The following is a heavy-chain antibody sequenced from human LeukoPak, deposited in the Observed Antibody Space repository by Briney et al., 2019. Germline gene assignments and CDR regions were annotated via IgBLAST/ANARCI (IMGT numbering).Heavy chain of an antibody. Sequence: PSETLSLTCAVYGESFSGYYWNWIRQPPGKGLEWIGEINHRGSTNYNPSLKRRVTISVDTSKKQFSLKLSSVTAADTAVYYCARPQGATAMVAFDIWGQGTMVTVSS. CDR1: GESFSGYY. J-gene: IGHJ3*02. V-gene: IGHV4-34*01. CDR3: ARPQGATAMVAFDI. CDR2: INHRGST. D-gene: IGHD2-2*01.